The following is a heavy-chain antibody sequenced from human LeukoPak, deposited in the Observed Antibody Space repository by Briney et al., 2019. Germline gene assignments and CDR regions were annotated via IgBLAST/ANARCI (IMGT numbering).Heavy chain of an antibody. D-gene: IGHD6-6*01. CDR2: ISDSGATT. CDR1: GFTFSTVA. V-gene: IGHV3-23*01. J-gene: IGHJ4*02. Sequence: GGSLRLSCVASGFTFSTVAMSWARQAPGKGLEWVSVISDSGATTYYADSVKGRFTISRDNSKNTLYLQMNSLRAEDTAVYYCARISSIAAFIDYWGQGTLVTVSS. CDR3: ARISSIAAFIDY.